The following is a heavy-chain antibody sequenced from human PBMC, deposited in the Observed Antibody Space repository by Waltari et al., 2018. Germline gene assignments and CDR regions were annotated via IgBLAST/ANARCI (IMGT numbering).Heavy chain of an antibody. D-gene: IGHD6-13*01. CDR3: ARGIAAAGRFDY. Sequence: QVQLQESGPGLVKPSETLSLTCTVSGGSISSYYWSWIRQPPGKGLEWIGYIYTSGSTNYNPSLKGRVTISVDTSKNQFSLKLSSVTAADTAVYYCARGIAAAGRFDYWGQGTLVTVSS. J-gene: IGHJ4*02. CDR1: GGSISSYY. V-gene: IGHV4-4*09. CDR2: IYTSGST.